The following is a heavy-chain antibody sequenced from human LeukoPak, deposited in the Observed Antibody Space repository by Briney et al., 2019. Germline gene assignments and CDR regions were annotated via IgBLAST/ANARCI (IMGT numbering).Heavy chain of an antibody. J-gene: IGHJ6*03. CDR3: ARDVPLLWFGEFPYMDV. V-gene: IGHV4-4*07. CDR1: GGSISSYY. Sequence: SETLSLTCTVSGGSISSYYWSWIRQPAGKGLEWIGRIYTSGSTNYNPSLKSRVTMSVDTSKNQFSLKLSSVTAADTAVYYCARDVPLLWFGEFPYMDVWGKGTTVTVSS. D-gene: IGHD3-10*01. CDR2: IYTSGST.